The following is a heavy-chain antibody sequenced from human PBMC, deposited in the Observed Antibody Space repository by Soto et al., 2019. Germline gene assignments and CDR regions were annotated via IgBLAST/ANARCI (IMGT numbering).Heavy chain of an antibody. CDR3: AREERPWAYFDY. Sequence: QVQLQESGPGLVKPSQTLSLTCTVSGGSISSGGYYWSWIRQHPGKGLEWIGYIYYSGSTYYNPSLKSRVTIPVDTSKNQFSLKLSSVTAADTAVYYCAREERPWAYFDYWGQGTLVTVSS. J-gene: IGHJ4*02. CDR2: IYYSGST. CDR1: GGSISSGGYY. D-gene: IGHD1-1*01. V-gene: IGHV4-31*03.